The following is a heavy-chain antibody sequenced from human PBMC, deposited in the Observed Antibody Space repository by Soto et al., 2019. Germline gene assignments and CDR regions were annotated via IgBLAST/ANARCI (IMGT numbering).Heavy chain of an antibody. V-gene: IGHV1-69*13. CDR1: GGTFSSYA. D-gene: IGHD5-12*01. CDR2: IIPIFGTA. Sequence: ASVKVSCKASGGTFSSYAISWVRQAPGQGLEWMGGIIPIFGTANYAQKFQGRVTITADESTSTAYMELSSLRSEDTAVYYCARRKMGMATISDAFDIWGQGTMVTVSS. J-gene: IGHJ3*02. CDR3: ARRKMGMATISDAFDI.